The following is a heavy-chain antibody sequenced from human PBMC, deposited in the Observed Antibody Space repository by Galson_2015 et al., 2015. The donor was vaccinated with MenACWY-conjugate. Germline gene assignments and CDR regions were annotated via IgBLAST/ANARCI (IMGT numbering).Heavy chain of an antibody. J-gene: IGHJ5*02. V-gene: IGHV3-23*01. CDR1: GITFSSYA. CDR3: AQGAGSRWFDP. CDR2: ISTTGGTT. Sequence: SLRLSCAASGITFSSYAMSWVRQAPGKGLEWVSSISTTGGTTYYADSVKGRFPISRDNSKNTLYLQMNSLRAGDTAVYYCAQGAGSRWFDPWGQGTLVIVSS. D-gene: IGHD3-10*01.